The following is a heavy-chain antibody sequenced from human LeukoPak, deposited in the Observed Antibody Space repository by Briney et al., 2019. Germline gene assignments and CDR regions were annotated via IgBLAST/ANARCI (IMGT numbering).Heavy chain of an antibody. CDR2: INHSGST. D-gene: IGHD6-19*01. Sequence: PSETLSLTCAVYGGSFSGYYWSWIRQPPGKGLEWIGEINHSGSTNHNPSLKSRVTISVDTSKNQFSLKLSSVTAADTAVYYCARASVVAVAGHFDYWGQGTLVTVSS. CDR3: ARASVVAVAGHFDY. J-gene: IGHJ4*02. CDR1: GGSFSGYY. V-gene: IGHV4-34*01.